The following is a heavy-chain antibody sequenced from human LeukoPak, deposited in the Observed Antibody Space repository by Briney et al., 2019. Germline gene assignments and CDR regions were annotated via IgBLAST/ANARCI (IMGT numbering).Heavy chain of an antibody. J-gene: IGHJ4*02. CDR1: GFTFSNSA. CDR3: AKYLSRAFDY. D-gene: IGHD2/OR15-2a*01. Sequence: TGGSLRLSCAASGFTFSNSAMSWVRQAPGKGLEWVSTLSGSGITTYYADSVKGRFTISRDNSKNSLYLQLNSLRAEDTAMYYCAKYLSRAFDYWGQGSLITVSS. CDR2: LSGSGITT. V-gene: IGHV3-23*01.